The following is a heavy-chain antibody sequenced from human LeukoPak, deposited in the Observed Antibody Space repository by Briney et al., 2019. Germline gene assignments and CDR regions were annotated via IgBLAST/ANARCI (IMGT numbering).Heavy chain of an antibody. CDR3: AKDKIAGDGRWDFEY. CDR1: GFSLTIYA. CDR2: MIGRGTT. Sequence: GGSLRLSCVTSGFSLTIYAVGWVRQAPGKGLEWVSGMIGRGTTYHADSVKGRFVISRDNSKNTVYLQMNSLRAEDTALYFCAKDKIAGDGRWDFEYWGQGTLVTVSS. V-gene: IGHV3-23*01. D-gene: IGHD3-10*01. J-gene: IGHJ4*02.